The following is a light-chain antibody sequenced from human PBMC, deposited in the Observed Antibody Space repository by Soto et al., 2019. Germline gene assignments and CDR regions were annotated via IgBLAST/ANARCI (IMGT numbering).Light chain of an antibody. CDR2: DAS. V-gene: IGKV3-11*01. Sequence: EIVLRQSPVTLSLSPGERATLSCRASQSVGSYLAWYQQKPGQAPRLLIYDASNRATGIPTRFSGSGSGTDFTININSIAPDDFAVYYCHQRSNWPPLNFGGWPKLE. CDR3: HQRSNWPPLN. CDR1: QSVGSY. J-gene: IGKJ4*01.